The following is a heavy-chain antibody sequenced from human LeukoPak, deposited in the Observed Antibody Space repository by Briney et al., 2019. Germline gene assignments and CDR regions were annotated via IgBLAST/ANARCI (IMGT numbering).Heavy chain of an antibody. V-gene: IGHV5-51*01. CDR1: GYSFTTYS. CDR2: IYPGDSDT. D-gene: IGHD3-10*01. Sequence: GEPLNISCKGSGYSFTTYSIGWARQMPGKGLEWMGIIYPGDSDTRYSPSFQGQVTISADKSISTAYLQWSSLKPSDTAMYYCASHGYYYGSGSYERDYYFDYWGQGTLVTVSS. CDR3: ASHGYYYGSGSYERDYYFDY. J-gene: IGHJ4*02.